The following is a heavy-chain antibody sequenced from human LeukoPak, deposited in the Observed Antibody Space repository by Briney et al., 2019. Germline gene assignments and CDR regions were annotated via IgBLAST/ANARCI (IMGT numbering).Heavy chain of an antibody. D-gene: IGHD3-22*01. CDR3: ARGFPSRRNYDSSGYYSYYFDY. CDR2: IRYDGSNK. Sequence: GGSLRLSCAASGFTFSNYGMHWVRQAPGKGVEWVAFIRYDGSNKYYADSVKGRFTISRDSSKNTLFLQMNSLRAEDTAVYYCARGFPSRRNYDSSGYYSYYFDYWGQGTLVTVSS. V-gene: IGHV3-30*02. J-gene: IGHJ4*02. CDR1: GFTFSNYG.